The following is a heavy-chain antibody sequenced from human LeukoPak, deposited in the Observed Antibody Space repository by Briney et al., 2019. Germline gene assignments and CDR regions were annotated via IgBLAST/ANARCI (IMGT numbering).Heavy chain of an antibody. Sequence: GGSLRLSCAASGFTFSSYAMSWVRQAPGEGLEWVSAISGSGGSTYYADSVKGRFTISRDNSKNTLYLQLNSLRGEDTAVYYCAKDRVAGTGGGDDAFDIWGQGTMVTVSS. V-gene: IGHV3-23*01. CDR1: GFTFSSYA. D-gene: IGHD6-19*01. CDR2: ISGSGGST. J-gene: IGHJ3*02. CDR3: AKDRVAGTGGGDDAFDI.